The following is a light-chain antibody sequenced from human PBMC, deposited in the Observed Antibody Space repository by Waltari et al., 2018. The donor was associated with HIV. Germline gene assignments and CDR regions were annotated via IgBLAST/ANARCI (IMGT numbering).Light chain of an antibody. CDR2: DAS. J-gene: IGKJ4*01. CDR3: QQRSNWPRLT. V-gene: IGKV3-11*01. Sequence: EIVLTQSPATLSLSPGERATLSCRASQSVSSYLAWYQQKPGQAPRLLIYDASNSATGIPARFSGSGSGTDFTLTISSLEPEDFAVYYCQQRSNWPRLTFGGGTKLEIK. CDR1: QSVSSY.